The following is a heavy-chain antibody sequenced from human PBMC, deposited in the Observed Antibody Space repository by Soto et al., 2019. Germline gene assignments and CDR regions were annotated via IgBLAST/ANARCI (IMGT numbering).Heavy chain of an antibody. V-gene: IGHV4-31*03. CDR1: GGSISSGGYY. J-gene: IGHJ4*02. CDR3: ARGATVPTQTY. CDR2: IYYSGST. Sequence: SETLSRSCTVSGGSISSGGYYWSWIRQHPGKVLEWIGYIYYSGSTYYDPSLKSRVTISVDTSKNQFSLKLSSVTAADTAVYYCARGATVPTQTYWGQGTLVTVS. D-gene: IGHD4-17*01.